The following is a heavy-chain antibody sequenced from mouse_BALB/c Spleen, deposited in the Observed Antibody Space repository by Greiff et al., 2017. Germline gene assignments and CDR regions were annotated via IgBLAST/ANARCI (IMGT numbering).Heavy chain of an antibody. CDR3: TRTGTGYFDY. J-gene: IGHJ2*01. V-gene: IGHV1S22*01. CDR1: GYTFTSYW. CDR2: IYPGSGST. D-gene: IGHD4-1*01. Sequence: LQQPGSALVRPGASVKLSCKASGYTFTSYWMHWVKQRPGQGLEWIGNIYPGSGSTNYDEKFKSKATLTVDTSSSTAYMQLSSLTSEDSAVYYCTRTGTGYFDYWGQGTTLTVSS.